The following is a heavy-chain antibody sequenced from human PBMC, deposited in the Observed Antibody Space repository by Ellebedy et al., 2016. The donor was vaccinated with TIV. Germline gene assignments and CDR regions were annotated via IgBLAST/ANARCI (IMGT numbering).Heavy chain of an antibody. V-gene: IGHV3-48*03. CDR3: AVDRVVNEAGDPFDY. CDR2: ISSRGGTM. J-gene: IGHJ4*02. CDR1: GFTFSNYE. Sequence: GESLKLSCVGSGFTFSNYEINWVRQAPGKGLEWVSYISSRGGTMLYADSVGGRFTMSRDNADNSVHLQMNSLRAEDTGVYYWAVDRVVNEAGDPFDYWGQGTLVSVSS. D-gene: IGHD4-17*01.